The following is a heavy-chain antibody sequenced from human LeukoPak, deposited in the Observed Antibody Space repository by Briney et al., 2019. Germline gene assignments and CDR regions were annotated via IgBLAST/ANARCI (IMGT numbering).Heavy chain of an antibody. J-gene: IGHJ4*02. D-gene: IGHD7-27*01. V-gene: IGHV3-48*01. Sequence: GGSLRLSCAASGFTFSGYSMNWVRQAPGRGLEWLSYISSGSRTIYYADSVKGRFTISRDNAQNSLFFQMNSLRVDHTAVYYCARESITGDRDFDYWGQGTLITVSS. CDR1: GFTFSGYS. CDR2: ISSGSRTI. CDR3: ARESITGDRDFDY.